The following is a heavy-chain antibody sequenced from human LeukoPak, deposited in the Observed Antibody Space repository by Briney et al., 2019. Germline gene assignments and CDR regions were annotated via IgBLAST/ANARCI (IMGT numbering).Heavy chain of an antibody. CDR1: GFTFSSYE. CDR2: ISSSGSTI. Sequence: PGGSLRLSCAASGFTFSSYEMNWVRQAPGKGLEWVSYISSSGSTIYYADSVKGLFTISRDNSKNTLYLQMNSLRAEDTAVYYCAKRGDGYNTYYFDYWGQGALVTVSS. V-gene: IGHV3-48*03. D-gene: IGHD5-24*01. J-gene: IGHJ4*02. CDR3: AKRGDGYNTYYFDY.